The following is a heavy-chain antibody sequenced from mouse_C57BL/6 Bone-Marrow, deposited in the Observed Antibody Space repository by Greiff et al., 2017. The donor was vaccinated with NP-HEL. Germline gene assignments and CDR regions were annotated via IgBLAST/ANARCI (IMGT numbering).Heavy chain of an antibody. V-gene: IGHV5-12*01. CDR2: ISNGGGST. J-gene: IGHJ1*03. D-gene: IGHD1-1*01. CDR1: GFTFSDYY. Sequence: EVQVVESGGGLVQPGGSLKLSCAASGFTFSDYYMYWVRQTPEKRLEWVAYISNGGGSTYYPDTVKGRFTISRDNAKNTLYLQMSRLKSEDTAMYYCAGRGYGSSYWYFDVWGTGTTVTVAS. CDR3: AGRGYGSSYWYFDV.